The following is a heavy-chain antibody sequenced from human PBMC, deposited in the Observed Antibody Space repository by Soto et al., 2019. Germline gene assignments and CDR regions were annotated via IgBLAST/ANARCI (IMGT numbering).Heavy chain of an antibody. Sequence: ASVKVSCKVSGYSLTELSMHGVREAPGKGLEWMGGFDPEDGETIYAQKFQGRVTMTEDTSTDTAYMELSSLRSEDTAVYYCATTVAVAGARVSGMDVWGQGTTVTVSS. CDR2: FDPEDGET. D-gene: IGHD6-19*01. V-gene: IGHV1-24*01. CDR1: GYSLTELS. CDR3: ATTVAVAGARVSGMDV. J-gene: IGHJ6*02.